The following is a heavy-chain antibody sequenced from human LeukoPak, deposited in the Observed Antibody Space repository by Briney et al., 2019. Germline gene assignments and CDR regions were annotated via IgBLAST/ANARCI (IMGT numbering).Heavy chain of an antibody. CDR3: ARGDDYVWGSYPFNY. V-gene: IGHV4-59*12. D-gene: IGHD3-16*02. CDR2: IYYSGTT. J-gene: IGHJ4*02. CDR1: GGSISSYY. Sequence: SETLSLTCTVSGGSISSYYWSWIRQPPGKGLEWIGYIYYSGTTNYNPYLKSRVTISVDTSKNQFSMKLSSVTAADTAVYYCARGDDYVWGSYPFNYWGQGTLVTVSS.